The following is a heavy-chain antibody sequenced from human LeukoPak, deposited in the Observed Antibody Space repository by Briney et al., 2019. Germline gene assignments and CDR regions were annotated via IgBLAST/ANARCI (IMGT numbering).Heavy chain of an antibody. V-gene: IGHV4-61*01. D-gene: IGHD1-26*01. CDR1: GGSVSSGSYY. CDR3: ATELLDAFDI. CDR2: IYYSGST. Sequence: PSETLSLTCTVSGGSVSSGSYYWSWIRQPPGKGLEWIGYIYYSGSTNYNPSLKGRVTISVDTSKNQFSLKLSSVTAADTAVYYCATELLDAFDIWGQGTMVTVSS. J-gene: IGHJ3*02.